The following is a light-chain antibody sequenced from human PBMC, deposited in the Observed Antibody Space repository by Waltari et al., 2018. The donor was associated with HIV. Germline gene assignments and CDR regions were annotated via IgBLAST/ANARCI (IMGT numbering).Light chain of an antibody. J-gene: IGLJ1*01. Sequence: QSALTQPASVSGSPGQSIPLPCTGTSRNVGSYDLVTWYQQHPGEAPKLIIYEVTKRPSGVSNRFSGSKSGNTASLTISGLQAEDEADYYCCSCPRSGIRYVFGTGTKVTVL. CDR3: CSCPRSGIRYV. CDR1: SRNVGSYDL. CDR2: EVT. V-gene: IGLV2-23*02.